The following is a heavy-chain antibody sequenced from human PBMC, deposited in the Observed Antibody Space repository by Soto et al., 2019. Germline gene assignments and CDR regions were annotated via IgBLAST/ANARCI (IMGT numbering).Heavy chain of an antibody. J-gene: IGHJ6*03. CDR1: GFTFSSYW. V-gene: IGHV3-7*01. CDR2: IKQDGSEK. D-gene: IGHD3-10*01. CDR3: ARVGELAYYYYYYMDV. Sequence: GGSLRLSCAASGFTFSSYWMSWVRQAPGKGLEWVANIKQDGSEKYYVDSVKGRFTISRDNAKNSLYLQMNSLRAEDTAVYYCARVGELAYYYYYYMDVWGKGTTVTVSS.